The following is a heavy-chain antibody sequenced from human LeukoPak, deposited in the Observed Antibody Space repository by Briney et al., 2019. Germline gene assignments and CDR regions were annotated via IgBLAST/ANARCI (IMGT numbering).Heavy chain of an antibody. V-gene: IGHV3-21*01. Sequence: GGSLRLSCAASGFTFSSYSMNWVRQAPGKGLECVSSISTSSYDIYYADSVKGRFTISRDNAKNSLYLQMNSLRAEDTAMYYCAKISHDYGDSADYWGQGTLVTVSS. J-gene: IGHJ4*02. CDR3: AKISHDYGDSADY. CDR1: GFTFSSYS. D-gene: IGHD4-17*01. CDR2: ISTSSYDI.